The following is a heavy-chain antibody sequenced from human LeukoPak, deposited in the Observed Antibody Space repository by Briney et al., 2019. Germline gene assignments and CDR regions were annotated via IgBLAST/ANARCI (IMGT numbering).Heavy chain of an antibody. D-gene: IGHD2-2*01. CDR1: GFTFGDYF. Sequence: GGSLRLSCAASGFTFGDYFMNWFRLHPGKGLEWSSYISSPGTTVYYSDSVRGRFTLSRDNAKNSVFLQMNSLRVEDTALYYCARGEKYPSRFGMDVWGQGTTVTVSS. V-gene: IGHV3-11*01. CDR2: ISSPGTTV. CDR3: ARGEKYPSRFGMDV. J-gene: IGHJ6*02.